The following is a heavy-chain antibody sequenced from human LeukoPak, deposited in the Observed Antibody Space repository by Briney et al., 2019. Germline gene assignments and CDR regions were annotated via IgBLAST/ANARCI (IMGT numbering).Heavy chain of an antibody. CDR3: ARGRPWWRGNWFDP. J-gene: IGHJ5*02. CDR1: RGTFSSYA. CDR2: IIPIFGTA. D-gene: IGHD2-15*01. Sequence: SVKVSCKASRGTFSSYAISWVRQAPGQGLEWMGGIIPIFGTANYAQKFQGRVTITADESTSTAYMELSSLRSEDTAVYYCARGRPWWRGNWFDPWGQGTLVTVSS. V-gene: IGHV1-69*13.